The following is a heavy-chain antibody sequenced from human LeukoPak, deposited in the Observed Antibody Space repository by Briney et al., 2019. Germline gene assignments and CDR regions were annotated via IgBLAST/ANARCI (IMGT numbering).Heavy chain of an antibody. J-gene: IGHJ4*02. V-gene: IGHV4-59*01. CDR1: GDSISSYY. D-gene: IGHD3-10*01. CDR2: IYYSGST. CDR3: ARAPPWFGEFNFDY. Sequence: SETLSLTCTVSGDSISSYYWSWIRQPPGKGLEWIGYIYYSGSTNYNPSLKSRVTISVDTSKNQFSLKLSSVTAADTAVYYCARAPPWFGEFNFDYWGQGTLVTVSS.